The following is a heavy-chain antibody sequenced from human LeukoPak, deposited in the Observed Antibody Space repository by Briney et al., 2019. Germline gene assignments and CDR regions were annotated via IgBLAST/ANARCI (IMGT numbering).Heavy chain of an antibody. CDR2: INHSGST. Sequence: PSETLSLTCAVYGGSFSDYYWSWIRQPPGKGLEWIGEINHSGSTNYNPSLKSRVTILVDTSKNQFSLKLSSVTAADTAVYYCARGLTSMPPGGYWGQGTLVTVSS. V-gene: IGHV4-34*01. CDR3: ARGLTSMPPGGY. CDR1: GGSFSDYY. J-gene: IGHJ4*02. D-gene: IGHD2/OR15-2a*01.